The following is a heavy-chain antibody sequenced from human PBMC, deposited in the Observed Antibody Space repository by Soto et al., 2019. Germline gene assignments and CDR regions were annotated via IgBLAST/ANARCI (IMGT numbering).Heavy chain of an antibody. Sequence: EVQLLESGGGLEQPGGSLSLSCAASGFTFRNYAMSWARQAPGKGLEWASAISGSGGTTHYADSVKGRFTICRDNSKNTLYLQMNSLRVEDTAVYYCAKDRSSTSCYAFDYWGQGSLVTVSS. CDR3: AKDRSSTSCYAFDY. J-gene: IGHJ4*02. CDR2: ISGSGGTT. V-gene: IGHV3-23*01. CDR1: GFTFRNYA. D-gene: IGHD2-2*01.